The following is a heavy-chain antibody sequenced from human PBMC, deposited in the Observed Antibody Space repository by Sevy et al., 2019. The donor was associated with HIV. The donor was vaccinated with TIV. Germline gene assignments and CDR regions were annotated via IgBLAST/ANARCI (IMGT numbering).Heavy chain of an antibody. CDR3: ARVRYNYGSYYFDY. D-gene: IGHD5-18*01. V-gene: IGHV3-11*01. Sequence: GRSLRLSCAASTFTFSDYYMTWIRQAPGKGLESVSYISSRGSHIYYADSVKGRFTISRDNAKNSLYLQMNSLRAEDTAVYYCARVRYNYGSYYFDYWGQGTLVTVSS. J-gene: IGHJ4*02. CDR1: TFTFSDYY. CDR2: ISSRGSHI.